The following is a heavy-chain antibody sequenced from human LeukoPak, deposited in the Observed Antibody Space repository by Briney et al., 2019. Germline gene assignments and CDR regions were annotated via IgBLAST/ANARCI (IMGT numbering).Heavy chain of an antibody. CDR2: IKQDGSEK. J-gene: IGHJ4*02. V-gene: IGHV3-7*01. Sequence: GGSLRLSCAASGFTFSSYWMSWVRQAPGKGLEWVANIKQDGSEKYYVDSVKGRFPISRDNAKNSLYLQMNSLRAEDTAVYYCARVGGWDKNFCFDYWGQGTLVTVSS. D-gene: IGHD1-26*01. CDR3: ARVGGWDKNFCFDY. CDR1: GFTFSSYW.